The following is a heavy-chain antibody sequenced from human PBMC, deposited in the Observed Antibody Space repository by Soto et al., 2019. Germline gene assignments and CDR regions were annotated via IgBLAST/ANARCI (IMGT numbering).Heavy chain of an antibody. CDR3: ARDYSSSSWNFDY. V-gene: IGHV1-2*04. J-gene: IGHJ4*02. CDR2: INPNSGGT. D-gene: IGHD6-6*01. Sequence: ASVKVSCKASGYTFTGYYKHWVRQAPGQGLEWMGWINPNSGGTNYAQKFQGWVTMTRDTSISTAYMELSRLRSDDTAVYYCARDYSSSSWNFDYWGQGTLVTVSS. CDR1: GYTFTGYY.